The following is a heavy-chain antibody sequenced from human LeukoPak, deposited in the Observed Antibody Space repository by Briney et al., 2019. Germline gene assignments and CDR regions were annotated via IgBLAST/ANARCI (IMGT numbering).Heavy chain of an antibody. CDR1: EYTFTSYD. D-gene: IGHD3-10*01. CDR2: MNPNSGNT. Sequence: ASVKVSCKASEYTFTSYDINWVRQATGQGLEWMGWMNPNSGNTGYAQKFQGRVTMTRNTSISTAYMELSSLRSEDTAVYYCARHQLQLRSLWSTITMVRGVNFGMDVWGQGTTVTVSS. V-gene: IGHV1-8*01. J-gene: IGHJ6*02. CDR3: ARHQLQLRSLWSTITMVRGVNFGMDV.